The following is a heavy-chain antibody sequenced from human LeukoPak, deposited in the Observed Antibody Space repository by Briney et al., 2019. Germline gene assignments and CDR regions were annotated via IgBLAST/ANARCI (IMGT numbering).Heavy chain of an antibody. CDR3: AKDGSGEPVPCDFDY. CDR2: INPSGGTT. J-gene: IGHJ4*02. CDR1: GYTFTSYY. D-gene: IGHD3-10*01. V-gene: IGHV1-46*01. Sequence: ASVKVSCKASGYTFTSYYMHWVRQAPGQGLEWMGIINPSGGTTNYAQKFQGRITMTRDTSTSTVYMELSSLRSEDTAVYYCAKDGSGEPVPCDFDYWGQGTLVTVSS.